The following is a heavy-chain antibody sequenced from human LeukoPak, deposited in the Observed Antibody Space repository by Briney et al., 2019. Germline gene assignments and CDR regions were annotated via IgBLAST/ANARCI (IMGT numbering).Heavy chain of an antibody. CDR3: ARDRRHSSGYDY. CDR2: IYYSGST. D-gene: IGHD3-22*01. Sequence: SETLSLTCAVYGGSFSGYYWSWIRQPPGKGLEWIGYIYYSGSTNYNPSLKSRVTISVDTSKNQFSLKLSSVTAADTAVYYCARDRRHSSGYDYWGQGSLVTVSS. V-gene: IGHV4-59*01. CDR1: GGSFSGYY. J-gene: IGHJ4*02.